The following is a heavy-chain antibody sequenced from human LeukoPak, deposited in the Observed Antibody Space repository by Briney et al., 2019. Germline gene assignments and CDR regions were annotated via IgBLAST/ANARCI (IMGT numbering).Heavy chain of an antibody. CDR2: ISGSGNRT. CDR1: GFTFSSYA. V-gene: IGHV3-23*01. J-gene: IGHJ6*02. D-gene: IGHD2-15*01. Sequence: GGSLRLSYAASGFTFSSYAMSWVRQAPGKGLEWVSSISGSGNRTYYAGSVKGRFTISRDNSKNTLFLQMNSLRAEDTAVYYCAKNLYCGGGSCYPSALGMDVWGQGTTVTVSS. CDR3: AKNLYCGGGSCYPSALGMDV.